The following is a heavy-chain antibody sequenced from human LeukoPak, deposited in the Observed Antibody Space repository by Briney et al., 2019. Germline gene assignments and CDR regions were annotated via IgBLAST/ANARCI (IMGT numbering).Heavy chain of an antibody. CDR1: GYTFTNYG. Sequence: ASVKVSCKASGYTFTNYGISWVRQAPGQGLEWMGWISGYNGKTNYAQQLQGRVTTTTDTSTTTAHMELRSLRSDDTAVYYCARAHGYSGYDYYYYYMDVWGKGTTVTISS. V-gene: IGHV1-18*01. CDR2: ISGYNGKT. J-gene: IGHJ6*03. CDR3: ARAHGYSGYDYYYYYMDV. D-gene: IGHD5-12*01.